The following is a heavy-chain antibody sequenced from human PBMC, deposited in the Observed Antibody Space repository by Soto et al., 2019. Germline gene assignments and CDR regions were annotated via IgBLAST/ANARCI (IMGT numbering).Heavy chain of an antibody. CDR2: IYYSGST. CDR3: ARPGFRRLAEFDY. D-gene: IGHD4-17*01. Sequence: QLQLQESGPGLVKPSETLSLTCTVSGGSISSSSYYWGWIRQPPGKGLEWIGSIYYSGSTYYNPSLKSRVTISVDTSKNQFSLKLSSVTAADTAVYYCARPGFRRLAEFDYWGQGTLVTVSS. J-gene: IGHJ4*02. V-gene: IGHV4-39*01. CDR1: GGSISSSSYY.